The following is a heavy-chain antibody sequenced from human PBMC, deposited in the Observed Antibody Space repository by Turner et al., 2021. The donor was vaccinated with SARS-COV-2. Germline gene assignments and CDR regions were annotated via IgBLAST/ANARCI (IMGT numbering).Heavy chain of an antibody. J-gene: IGHJ5*02. V-gene: IGHV1-69*01. CDR3: ARARGVDYYDSSGQRFDP. CDR1: GGTFSSYA. CDR2: IIPMFGTA. Sequence: QVQLVQSGAEVKKPGSSVKVSCKASGGTFSSYAISWVRQAPGQGLEWMGGIIPMFGTASCAQKFQGRVTITADESTRTAYMELSSLRSEDTAVYYCARARGVDYYDSSGQRFDPWGQGTLVTVSS. D-gene: IGHD3-22*01.